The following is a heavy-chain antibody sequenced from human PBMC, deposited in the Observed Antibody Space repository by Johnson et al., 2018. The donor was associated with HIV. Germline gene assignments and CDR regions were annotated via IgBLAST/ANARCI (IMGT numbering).Heavy chain of an antibody. CDR2: ISYDGNNK. D-gene: IGHD2-21*01. CDR3: SKAYWPGCDAFDV. CDR1: GFTFSSYA. Sequence: QVQLVESGGGVVQPGRSLRLSCAASGFTFSSYAMHWVRQAPGKGLEWVAVISYDGNNKYYADSVKGRINISRDNSKNTQYLQMNSLRVEDTVLYYCSKAYWPGCDAFDVWGHGTMVTVSS. J-gene: IGHJ3*01. V-gene: IGHV3-30*04.